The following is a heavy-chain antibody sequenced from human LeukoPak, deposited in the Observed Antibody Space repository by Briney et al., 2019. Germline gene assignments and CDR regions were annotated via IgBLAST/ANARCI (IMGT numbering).Heavy chain of an antibody. CDR3: AKSNSGYYYDSSGDAFDI. CDR2: ISGSGGST. V-gene: IGHV3-23*01. D-gene: IGHD3-22*01. J-gene: IGHJ3*02. CDR1: GFTFNNYA. Sequence: RAGGSLRLSCPASGFTFNNYAMIWVRQAPGKGLEWVSGISGSGGSTYYADSVKGRFRISRDNSKNTLYLQMNGLRVDDTAVYYCAKSNSGYYYDSSGDAFDIWGQGTMVTVSS.